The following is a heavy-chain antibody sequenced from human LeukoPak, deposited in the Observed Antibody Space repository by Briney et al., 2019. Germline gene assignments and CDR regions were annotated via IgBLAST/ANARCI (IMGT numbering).Heavy chain of an antibody. D-gene: IGHD3-16*01. CDR2: IPASGTCS. CDR1: GFTFSTYT. J-gene: IGHJ3*02. CDR3: ARAITFGDPAGYDAFDI. V-gene: IGHV3-21*01. Sequence: PGGSLRLSCAASGFTFSTYTMNWVRQAPGKGLEWVSSIPASGTCSHHADSVKGRFTIPRDNAKNSLYLQMNSLRAEDTAVYYCARAITFGDPAGYDAFDIWGQGTMVTVSS.